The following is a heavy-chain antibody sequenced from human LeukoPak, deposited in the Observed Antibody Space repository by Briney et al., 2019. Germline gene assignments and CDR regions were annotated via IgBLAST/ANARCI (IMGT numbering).Heavy chain of an antibody. CDR1: GFTFSTYA. Sequence: GGSLRLSCAASGFTFSTYAMSWVRQAPGKGLEWVSAISANGGSTFYADSVRGRFTVSRDSSKDTLYLQMNSLRAEDTAVYFCVRKALGYRLGYGDYWGQGTLVTASS. D-gene: IGHD5-12*01. J-gene: IGHJ4*02. CDR2: ISANGGST. CDR3: VRKALGYRLGYGDY. V-gene: IGHV3-23*01.